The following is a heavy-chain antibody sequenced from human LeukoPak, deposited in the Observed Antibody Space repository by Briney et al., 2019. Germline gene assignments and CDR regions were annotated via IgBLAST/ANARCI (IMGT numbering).Heavy chain of an antibody. CDR1: GFTFSDYY. CDR2: ISSGGNSI. V-gene: IGHV3-11*04. D-gene: IGHD3-3*01. Sequence: GGSLSLSCAASGFTFSDYYMCWLRQAPGKGLEWVSYISSGGNSIHYADSVKGRFTISRDNAKNSLSLQMNSLRAEDTAVYYCARAKYNDFWSGSYYFDYWGQGTLVTVSS. CDR3: ARAKYNDFWSGSYYFDY. J-gene: IGHJ4*02.